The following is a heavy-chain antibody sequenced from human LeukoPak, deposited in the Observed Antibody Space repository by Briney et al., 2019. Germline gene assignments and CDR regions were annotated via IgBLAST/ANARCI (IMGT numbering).Heavy chain of an antibody. V-gene: IGHV1-69*06. CDR3: AIDYGGNSGWAYFDY. CDR1: GGTFSSYA. CDR2: IIPIFGTA. Sequence: ASVKVSCKASGGTFSSYAISWVRQAPGQGLEWMGGIIPIFGTANYAQKFQGRVTITADKSTSTAYMELSSLRSEDTAVYYCAIDYGGNSGWAYFDYWGQGTLVTVSS. D-gene: IGHD4-23*01. J-gene: IGHJ4*02.